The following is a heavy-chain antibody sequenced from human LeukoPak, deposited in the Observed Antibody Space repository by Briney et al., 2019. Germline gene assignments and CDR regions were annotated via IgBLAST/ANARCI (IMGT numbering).Heavy chain of an antibody. CDR2: VTVSGGGT. CDR1: GFAFSNYW. CDR3: AKRAARPAYYFDF. J-gene: IGHJ4*02. Sequence: GGSLRLSCAATGFAFSNYWMHWVRQAPGKGLEWVSTVTVSGGGTYYGDSVKGRFTISRDNSKNTLYLQMNSLRAEDTAVYYCAKRAARPAYYFDFWDQGTLVTISS. V-gene: IGHV3-23*01. D-gene: IGHD6-6*01.